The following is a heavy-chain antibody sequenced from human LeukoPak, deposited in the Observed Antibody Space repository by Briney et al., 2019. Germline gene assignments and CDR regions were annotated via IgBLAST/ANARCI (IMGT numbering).Heavy chain of an antibody. V-gene: IGHV3-7*01. CDR2: IKQDGSEI. Sequence: PGGSLRLSCAASGFTFSSYAMSWVRQAPGKGLEWVANIKQDGSEIYYVDSVKGRFTISRDNAKNSLYLQLNSLRAEDTAVYYCARDPAGAVAGTGHFDYWGQGTLVTVSS. CDR1: GFTFSSYA. CDR3: ARDPAGAVAGTGHFDY. J-gene: IGHJ4*02. D-gene: IGHD6-19*01.